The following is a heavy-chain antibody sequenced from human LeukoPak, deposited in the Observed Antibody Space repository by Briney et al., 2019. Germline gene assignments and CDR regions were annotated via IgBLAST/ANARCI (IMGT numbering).Heavy chain of an antibody. J-gene: IGHJ4*02. V-gene: IGHV3-23*01. CDR3: AKSRGGNYDFWSGSDFDY. Sequence: GGTLRLSCAASGFTFSSYGMSWVRQAPGKGLEWVSAISGSGGSTYYADSVKGRFTISRDNSKNTLYLQMNSLRAEDTAVYYCAKSRGGNYDFWSGSDFDYWGQGTLVTVSS. D-gene: IGHD3-3*01. CDR2: ISGSGGST. CDR1: GFTFSSYG.